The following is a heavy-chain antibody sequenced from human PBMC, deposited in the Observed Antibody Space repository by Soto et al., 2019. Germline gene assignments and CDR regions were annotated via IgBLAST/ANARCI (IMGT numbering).Heavy chain of an antibody. CDR2: IYYSGST. CDR3: ARHAYYYYYMDV. Sequence: SETLSLTCTVSGGSISSSSYYWGWIRQPPGKGLEWIGSIYYSGSTYYNPSLKSRVTISVDTSKNQFSLKLSSVTAADTAVYCCARHAYYYYYMDVWGRGTTVTVSS. V-gene: IGHV4-39*01. J-gene: IGHJ6*03. CDR1: GGSISSSSYY.